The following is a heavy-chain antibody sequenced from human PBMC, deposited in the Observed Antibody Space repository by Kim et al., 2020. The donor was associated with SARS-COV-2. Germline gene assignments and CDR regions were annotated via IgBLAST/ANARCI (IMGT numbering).Heavy chain of an antibody. D-gene: IGHD3-10*01. V-gene: IGHV3-30*18. CDR3: AKVGDYYGSGSYLYYYYGMDV. J-gene: IGHJ6*02. CDR2: ISYDGSNK. CDR1: GFTFSSYG. Sequence: GGSLRLSCAASGFTFSSYGMHWVRQAPGKGLEWVAVISYDGSNKYYADSVKGRFTISRDNSKNTLYLQMNSLRAEDTAVYYCAKVGDYYGSGSYLYYYYGMDVWGQGTTVTVSS.